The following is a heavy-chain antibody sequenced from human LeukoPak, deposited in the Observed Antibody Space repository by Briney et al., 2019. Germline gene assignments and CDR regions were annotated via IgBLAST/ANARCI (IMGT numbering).Heavy chain of an antibody. J-gene: IGHJ4*02. CDR3: AKGSTSSGSLVDY. Sequence: PGRSLRLSCSASGFTFSSYGMHWVRQAPGKGPEWVAVISYDGSNKYYADSVKGRFTISRDNSKNTLYLQMNSLRAEDTAVYYCAKGSTSSGSLVDYWGQGTLVTVSS. CDR1: GFTFSSYG. CDR2: ISYDGSNK. V-gene: IGHV3-30*18. D-gene: IGHD1-26*01.